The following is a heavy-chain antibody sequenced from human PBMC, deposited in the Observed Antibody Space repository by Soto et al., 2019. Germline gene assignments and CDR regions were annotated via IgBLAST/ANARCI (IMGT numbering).Heavy chain of an antibody. CDR2: FDPEDGET. V-gene: IGHV1-24*01. J-gene: IGHJ4*02. CDR1: EYTFTGYY. D-gene: IGHD3-22*01. Sequence: GASVKVSCKASEYTFTGYYMYWVRQAPGKGLEWMGGFDPEDGETIYAQKFQGRVTMTEDTSTDTAYMELSSLRSEDTAVYYCATVSYYDSSGYYWFDYWGQGTLVTVSS. CDR3: ATVSYYDSSGYYWFDY.